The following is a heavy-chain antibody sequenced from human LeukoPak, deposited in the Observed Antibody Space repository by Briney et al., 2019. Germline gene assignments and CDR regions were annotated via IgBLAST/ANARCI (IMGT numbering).Heavy chain of an antibody. V-gene: IGHV3-66*01. CDR3: ARGTVAVGGY. Sequence: PGGSLRLSCAASGFTISNNYMSWVRQAPGKGLEWVSVIYSGGSTYYADSVKGRFTTSRDNSKNTLYLQMSSLRVDDTAVYYCARGTVAVGGYWGQGTLVTVSS. CDR2: IYSGGST. D-gene: IGHD6-19*01. J-gene: IGHJ4*02. CDR1: GFTISNNY.